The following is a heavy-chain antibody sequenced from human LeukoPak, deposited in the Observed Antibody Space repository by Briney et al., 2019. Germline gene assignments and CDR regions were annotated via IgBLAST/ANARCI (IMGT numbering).Heavy chain of an antibody. V-gene: IGHV4-59*01. CDR3: ARRAGAYSHPYDY. J-gene: IGHJ4*02. CDR2: IYYSGST. CDR1: GGSISSYC. D-gene: IGHD4/OR15-4a*01. Sequence: PSETLSLTCTVSGGSISSYCWSWIRQPPGKGLEWIGYIYYSGSTNYNPSLKSRVTISVDTSKNQFSLKLSSVTAADTAVYYCARRAGAYSHPYDYWGQGTLVTVSS.